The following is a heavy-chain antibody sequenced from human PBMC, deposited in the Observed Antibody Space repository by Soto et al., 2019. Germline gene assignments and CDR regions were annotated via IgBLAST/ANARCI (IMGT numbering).Heavy chain of an antibody. D-gene: IGHD6-25*01. CDR1: GGSISSYY. J-gene: IGHJ4*02. CDR3: ARLEYSSGWDRFGD. CDR2: IYYSGST. Sequence: QVQLQESGPGLVKPSETLSLTWTDSGGSISSYYWSWIRQTPGKGLEWIGYIYYSGSTNYNPSLMSRVIRSVDTTNNQFSLKQNSVTAADTAVYYSARLEYSSGWDRFGDGGQGTVVIVSS. V-gene: IGHV4-59*01.